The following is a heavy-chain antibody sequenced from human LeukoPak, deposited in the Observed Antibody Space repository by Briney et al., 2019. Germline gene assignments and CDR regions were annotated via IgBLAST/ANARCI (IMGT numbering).Heavy chain of an antibody. J-gene: IGHJ4*02. CDR2: ISSSGSYI. CDR1: GFTFSSHS. V-gene: IGHV3-21*01. D-gene: IGHD2/OR15-2a*01. Sequence: GGSLRLSCAASGFTFSSHSMNWVRQAPGKGVEWVSSISSSGSYIYYADAVKGRFTSSRDNANKSLYLQLNSLRAEDTAVYFCAREPIYGLNFDYWGQGTLVTVSS. CDR3: AREPIYGLNFDY.